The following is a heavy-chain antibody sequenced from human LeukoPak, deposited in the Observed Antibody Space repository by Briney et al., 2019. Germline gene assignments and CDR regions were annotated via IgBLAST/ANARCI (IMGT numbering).Heavy chain of an antibody. CDR2: ISAYNGNT. CDR1: GYTFTSYG. Sequence: ASVKVSCKASGYTFTSYGISWVRQAPGQGLEWMGWISAYNGNTNYAQKLQGGVTMTTDTSTSTAYMELRSLRSDDTAVYYCARSRYCSSTSCHPFDYRGQGTLVTVSS. D-gene: IGHD2-2*01. CDR3: ARSRYCSSTSCHPFDY. J-gene: IGHJ4*02. V-gene: IGHV1-18*01.